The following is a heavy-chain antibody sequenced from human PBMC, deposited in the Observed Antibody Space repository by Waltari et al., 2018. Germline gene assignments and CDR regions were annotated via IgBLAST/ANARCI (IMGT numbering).Heavy chain of an antibody. D-gene: IGHD3-3*01. Sequence: QVQLVQSGAEVKKPGASVKVSCKASGYTFTSYAMHWVRQAPGQRLEWMGWINDGNGNTKYSQKFQGRVTITRDTSASTAYMELSSLRSEDTAVYYCARGPIFGVVTLDYWGQGTLVTVSS. CDR3: ARGPIFGVVTLDY. CDR1: GYTFTSYA. V-gene: IGHV1-3*01. J-gene: IGHJ4*02. CDR2: INDGNGNT.